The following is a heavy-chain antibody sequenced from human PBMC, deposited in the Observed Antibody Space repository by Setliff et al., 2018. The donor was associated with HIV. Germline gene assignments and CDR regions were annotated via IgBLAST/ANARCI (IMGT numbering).Heavy chain of an antibody. CDR3: AAGGVYINY. V-gene: IGHV4-4*02. CDR2: TYHRGST. J-gene: IGHJ4*02. D-gene: IGHD2-8*01. Sequence: PSETLSLTCAVSGASINTTTWWSWVRQPPGKGLEWIGETYHRGSTNYNPSLKSRVTISIDKSNNQFSLRLNSVTAADTAFYSCAAGGVYINYWGQGTLVTVSS. CDR1: GASINTTTW.